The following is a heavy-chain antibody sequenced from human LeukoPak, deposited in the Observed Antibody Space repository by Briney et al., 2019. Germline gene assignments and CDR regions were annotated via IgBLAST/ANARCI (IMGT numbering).Heavy chain of an antibody. Sequence: GGSLRLSCAASGFTFSSYWMHWVRHAPGKGLVWVSRINSDGSSTSYADSVKGRFTISRDNAKNTLYLQMNSLRAEDTAVYYCAVRGYSGYDTSYFDYWGQGTLSPSPQ. J-gene: IGHJ4*02. D-gene: IGHD5-12*01. CDR1: GFTFSSYW. CDR3: AVRGYSGYDTSYFDY. CDR2: INSDGSST. V-gene: IGHV3-74*01.